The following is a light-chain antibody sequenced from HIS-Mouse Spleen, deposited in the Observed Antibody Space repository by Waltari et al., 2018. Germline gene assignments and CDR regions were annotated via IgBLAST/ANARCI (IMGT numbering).Light chain of an antibody. Sequence: AIWMTQSPSLLSASTGDRVTIRCRIGQGISSYLAWYQQKPGKAPELLIYAASTLQSGVPSRFSGSGSGTDFTLTISCLQSEDFATYYCQQYYSFPYTFGQGTKLEIK. V-gene: IGKV1D-8*02. CDR1: QGISSY. J-gene: IGKJ2*01. CDR2: AAS. CDR3: QQYYSFPYT.